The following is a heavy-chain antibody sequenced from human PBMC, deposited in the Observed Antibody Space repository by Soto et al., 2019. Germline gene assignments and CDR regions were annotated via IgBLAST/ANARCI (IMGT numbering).Heavy chain of an antibody. D-gene: IGHD2-15*01. V-gene: IGHV1-3*01. CDR2: INAGNGNT. CDR3: AREYCSGGSCYPGI. Sequence: SVKVSCKASGYTFTSYAMHWVRQAPGQRLEWMGWINAGNGNTKYSQKFQGRVTITRDTSASTAYMELSSLRSEDTAVYYCAREYCSGGSCYPGIWGQGTMVTVSS. CDR1: GYTFTSYA. J-gene: IGHJ3*02.